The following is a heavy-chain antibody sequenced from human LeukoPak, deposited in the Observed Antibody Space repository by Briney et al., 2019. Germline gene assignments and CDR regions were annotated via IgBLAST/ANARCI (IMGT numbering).Heavy chain of an antibody. CDR1: GYMFINYD. V-gene: IGHV1-8*01. Sequence: ASVKVSCKASGYMFINYDINWVRQAAGQGLEWMAWMTPKTGNSGCAQRFQGRVTLTRDTSTDTAYMELSNLGPEDTAVYYCARKTCTTTSCLHPWGQGTLVTVSS. D-gene: IGHD2-2*01. CDR3: ARKTCTTTSCLHP. J-gene: IGHJ5*02. CDR2: MTPKTGNS.